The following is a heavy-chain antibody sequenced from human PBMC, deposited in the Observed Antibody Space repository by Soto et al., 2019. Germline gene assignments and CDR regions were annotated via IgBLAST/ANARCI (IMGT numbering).Heavy chain of an antibody. CDR3: AKDRRITIFGVPHS. CDR1: GFTFSSYG. V-gene: IGHV3-30*18. D-gene: IGHD3-3*01. Sequence: QPGGSLRLSCAASGFTFSSYGMHWVRQAPGKGLEWVAVISYDGSNKYYADSVKGRFTISRDNSKNTLYLQMNSLRAEDTAVYYCAKDRRITIFGVPHSWGQGTLVTVS. J-gene: IGHJ4*02. CDR2: ISYDGSNK.